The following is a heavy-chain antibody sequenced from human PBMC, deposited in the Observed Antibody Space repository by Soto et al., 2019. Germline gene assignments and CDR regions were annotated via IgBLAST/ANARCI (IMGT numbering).Heavy chain of an antibody. Sequence: PSETLSLTCTVSSGSISTYYWSWIRQPPGKGLEWIGYIYYTGSTNYNPSLKTRVAISMDTSKNQFSLKLSSVTAADTAVYSCARGPSFGELFSGYWFDPWGQGTLVTVSS. CDR2: IYYTGST. V-gene: IGHV4-59*01. CDR1: SGSISTYY. CDR3: ARGPSFGELFSGYWFDP. D-gene: IGHD3-16*01. J-gene: IGHJ5*02.